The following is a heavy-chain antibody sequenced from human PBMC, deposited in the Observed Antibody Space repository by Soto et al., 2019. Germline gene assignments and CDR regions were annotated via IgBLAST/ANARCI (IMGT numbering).Heavy chain of an antibody. CDR1: GYTFTSYD. J-gene: IGHJ4*02. CDR2: MNPNSGNT. Sequence: QVQLVQSGAEVKKPGASVKVSCKASGYTFTSYDINWVRQATGQGLEWMGWMNPNSGNTGYAQKFQVRVTMTRNTSISTAYMELSSIRSEDTAVYYCARAAWRSMVRGVRLAYWGQGTLVTVSS. V-gene: IGHV1-8*01. CDR3: ARAAWRSMVRGVRLAY. D-gene: IGHD3-10*01.